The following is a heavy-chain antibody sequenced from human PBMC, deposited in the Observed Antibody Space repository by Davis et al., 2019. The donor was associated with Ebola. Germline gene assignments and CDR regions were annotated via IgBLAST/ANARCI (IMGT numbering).Heavy chain of an antibody. CDR3: ARGVLVPAAMHGYYYYYGMDV. CDR1: GGSISSGGYS. CDR2: IYHSGST. Sequence: SETLSLTCAVSGGSISSGGYSWSWIRQPPGKGLEWIGYIYHSGSTYYNPSLKSRVTISVDRSKNQFSLKLSSVTAADTAVYYCARGVLVPAAMHGYYYYYGMDVWGQGTTVTVSS. D-gene: IGHD2-2*01. J-gene: IGHJ6*02. V-gene: IGHV4-30-2*01.